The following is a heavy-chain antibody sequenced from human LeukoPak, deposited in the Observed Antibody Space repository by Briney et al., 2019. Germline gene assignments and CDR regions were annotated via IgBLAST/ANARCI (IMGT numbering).Heavy chain of an antibody. Sequence: GGSLRPSCAASKFIFSHYGTRWVRQAPGKGLEWVAVVFNDGSNQYYADSVKGRFTVSRDNSQNMLYLQMNSLRPEDTAVYYCAKDAERGFDYSNSLQKWGQGTLVTVSS. J-gene: IGHJ4*02. V-gene: IGHV3-33*03. CDR2: VFNDGSNQ. CDR3: AKDAERGFDYSNSLQK. D-gene: IGHD4-11*01. CDR1: KFIFSHYG.